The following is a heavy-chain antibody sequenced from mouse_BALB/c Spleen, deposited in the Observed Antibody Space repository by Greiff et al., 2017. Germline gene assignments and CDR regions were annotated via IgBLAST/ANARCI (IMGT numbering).Heavy chain of an antibody. CDR2: IDPENGNT. Sequence: EVQLQQSGAELVRPGALVKLSCKASGFNIKDYYMHWVKQRPEQGLEWIGWIDPENGNTIYDPKFQGKASITADTSSNTAYLQLSSLASEDTAVYYCASRGLRLLGYWGQGTLVTVSA. CDR1: GFNIKDYY. CDR3: ASRGLRLLGY. J-gene: IGHJ3*01. V-gene: IGHV14-1*02. D-gene: IGHD2-12*01.